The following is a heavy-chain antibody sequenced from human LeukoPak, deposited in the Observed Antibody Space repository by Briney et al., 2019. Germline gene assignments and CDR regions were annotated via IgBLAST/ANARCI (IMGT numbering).Heavy chain of an antibody. J-gene: IGHJ6*03. CDR3: AKTGSYYAYYYYYMDV. CDR1: GFTFSSNW. Sequence: GGSLRLSCAATGFTFSSNWMSWVRQAPGKGLEWVANIKQDGSEKYYVDSVKGRFTISRDNAKNSLYLQMNSLRAEDTAVYYCAKTGSYYAYYYYYMDVWGKGTTVTVSS. V-gene: IGHV3-7*03. CDR2: IKQDGSEK. D-gene: IGHD1-26*01.